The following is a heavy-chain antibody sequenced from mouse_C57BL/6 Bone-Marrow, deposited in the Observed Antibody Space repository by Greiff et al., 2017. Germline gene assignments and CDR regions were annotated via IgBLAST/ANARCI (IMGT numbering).Heavy chain of an antibody. CDR1: GYTFTSYW. CDR2: IDPSDSYT. CDR3: ITTVVDPYWYFDV. D-gene: IGHD1-1*01. Sequence: VQLQQPGAELVMPGASVKLSCKASGYTFTSYWMHWVKQRPGQGLEWIGEIDPSDSYTNYNQKFKGKSTLTVDKSSSTGYMQLSSLTSEDSAVYYCITTVVDPYWYFDVWGTGTTVTVSS. V-gene: IGHV1-69*01. J-gene: IGHJ1*03.